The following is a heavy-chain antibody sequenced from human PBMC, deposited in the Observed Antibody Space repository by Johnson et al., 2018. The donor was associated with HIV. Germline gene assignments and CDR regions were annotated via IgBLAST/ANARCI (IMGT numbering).Heavy chain of an antibody. CDR1: RFTVSRNY. CDR3: ARDPSVPLVGTISWGAFDI. D-gene: IGHD1-26*01. Sequence: QLLEFRVGLAQPGASLRLSCAASRFTVSRNYMRWVRQATRKGLEWVSVIYSGGSTYYADSVKGRFTISRDNSKNTLYLQMNSLRAEDTAVYYCARDPSVPLVGTISWGAFDIWGQGTMVTVSS. J-gene: IGHJ3*02. V-gene: IGHV3-66*01. CDR2: IYSGGST.